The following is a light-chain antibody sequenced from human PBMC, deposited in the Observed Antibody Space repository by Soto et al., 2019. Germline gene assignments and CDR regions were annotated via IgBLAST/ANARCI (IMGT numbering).Light chain of an antibody. CDR1: QSISSW. CDR3: QQLNSYSPGA. CDR2: DAS. Sequence: DIQMTPPTPTLSAHVGDRLTITCWYSQSISSWLAWYQQKPGKAPKLLIYDASSLESGVPSRFSGSGSGTEFTLTISSLQPDDFATYYCQQLNSYSPGAFGQGTKVDI. J-gene: IGKJ1*01. V-gene: IGKV1-5*01.